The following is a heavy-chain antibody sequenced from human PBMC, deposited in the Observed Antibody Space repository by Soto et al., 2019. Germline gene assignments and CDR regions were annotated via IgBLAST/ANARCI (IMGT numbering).Heavy chain of an antibody. Sequence: PSETLSLTCAVYGGSFSGYYWSWIRQPPGKGLEWIGEINHSGSTNYNPSLKSRVTISVDTSKNQFSLKLSSVTAADTAVYYCARRGITMVRGPTRAFDIWGKGTMVT. CDR3: ARRGITMVRGPTRAFDI. J-gene: IGHJ3*02. CDR2: INHSGST. D-gene: IGHD3-10*01. V-gene: IGHV4-34*01. CDR1: GGSFSGYY.